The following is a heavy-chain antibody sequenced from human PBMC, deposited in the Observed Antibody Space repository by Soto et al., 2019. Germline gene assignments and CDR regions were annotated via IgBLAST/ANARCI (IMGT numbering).Heavy chain of an antibody. D-gene: IGHD3-10*01. CDR3: ARERVRGVIVTNYGMDV. CDR2: INPNSGGT. Sequence: ASVKVSCKASGYTFTGYYMHWVRQAPGQGLEWMGWINPNSGGTNYAQKIQGWVTMTRDTSISTAYMELSRLRSDDTAVYYCARERVRGVIVTNYGMDVWGQGTTVTVSS. V-gene: IGHV1-2*04. J-gene: IGHJ6*02. CDR1: GYTFTGYY.